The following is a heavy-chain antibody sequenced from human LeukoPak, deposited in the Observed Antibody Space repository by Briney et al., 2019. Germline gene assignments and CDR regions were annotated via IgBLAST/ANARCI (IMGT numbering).Heavy chain of an antibody. Sequence: ASVKVSCKASGYTFTSYAMHWVRQAPGQRLEWMGWINAGNGNTKYSQKFQGRVTTTRDTSASTAYMELSSLRSEDTAVYYCARTRFDSSGYLDAFDIWGQGTMVTVSS. D-gene: IGHD3-22*01. J-gene: IGHJ3*02. CDR2: INAGNGNT. V-gene: IGHV1-3*01. CDR3: ARTRFDSSGYLDAFDI. CDR1: GYTFTSYA.